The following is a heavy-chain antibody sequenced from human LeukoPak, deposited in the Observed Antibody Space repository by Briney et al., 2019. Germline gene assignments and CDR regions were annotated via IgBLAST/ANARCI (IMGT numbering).Heavy chain of an antibody. J-gene: IGHJ4*02. V-gene: IGHV1-2*02. CDR2: INPNSGGT. D-gene: IGHD3-22*01. CDR1: GYTFTGYY. Sequence: ASVKVSCKASGYTFTGYYMHWVRQAPGQGLEWMGWINPNSGGTNYAQKFQGRVTMTRDTSISTAYMELSRLRSDDTAVYYCAMTYYYDSSAPDGDSAPDYWGQGTLVTVSS. CDR3: AMTYYYDSSAPDGDSAPDY.